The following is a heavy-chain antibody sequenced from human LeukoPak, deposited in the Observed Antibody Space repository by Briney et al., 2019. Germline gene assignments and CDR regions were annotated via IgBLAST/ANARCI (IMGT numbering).Heavy chain of an antibody. J-gene: IGHJ3*02. CDR1: GFTFGDYA. V-gene: IGHV3-49*03. Sequence: PGGSLRLSCTASGFTFGDYAMSWFRQAPGRGLEWVGFIRSKAYGGTTEYAASVKGRFTISRDDYKSIAYLQMNSLKTEDTAVYYCTRDIRLKYYYDSTDTFDIWGQGTMVTVSS. D-gene: IGHD3-22*01. CDR2: IRSKAYGGTT. CDR3: TRDIRLKYYYDSTDTFDI.